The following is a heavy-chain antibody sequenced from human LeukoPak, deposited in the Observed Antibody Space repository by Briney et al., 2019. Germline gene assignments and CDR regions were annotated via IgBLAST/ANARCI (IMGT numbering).Heavy chain of an antibody. V-gene: IGHV1-8*03. CDR1: GYTFTSYD. J-gene: IGHJ5*02. CDR2: MNPNSGNT. D-gene: IGHD4-17*01. Sequence: ASVKVSCKASGYTFTSYDINWVRQATGQGLEWMGWMNPNSGNTGYAQKFQGRVTITRNTSISTAYMELSSLRSEDTAVYYYARDHGADNWFDPWGQGTLVTVPS. CDR3: ARDHGADNWFDP.